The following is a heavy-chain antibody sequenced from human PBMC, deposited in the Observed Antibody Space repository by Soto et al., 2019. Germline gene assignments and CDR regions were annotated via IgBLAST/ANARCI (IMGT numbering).Heavy chain of an antibody. J-gene: IGHJ4*02. D-gene: IGHD3-3*01. V-gene: IGHV3-15*07. CDR2: IKSRADGETT. CDR1: GFSFTDNW. Sequence: EVRLVESGGGLVKPGGSLRLSCAASGFSFTDNWMHWVRQAPGKGLEWVGRIKSRADGETTDYAAPVKGRFTISRDDSRDNFYLEMNSLKSEDTDMYYCIPYCDFGSGHYPHWGQGILVTVSS. CDR3: IPYCDFGSGHYPH.